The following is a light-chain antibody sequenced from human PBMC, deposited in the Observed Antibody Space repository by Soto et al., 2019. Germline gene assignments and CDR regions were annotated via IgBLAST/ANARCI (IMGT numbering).Light chain of an antibody. V-gene: IGLV2-14*01. CDR1: SSDVGGYKY. Sequence: QSALTQPASVSESPGQSITISCTGSSSDVGGYKYVSWYQQHPGKAPKLLIYDVTNRPSGVSNRFSGSKSGYTASLTISGLQSEDEADYYCSSYTSFKTLVFGTGTKPTVL. J-gene: IGLJ1*01. CDR2: DVT. CDR3: SSYTSFKTLV.